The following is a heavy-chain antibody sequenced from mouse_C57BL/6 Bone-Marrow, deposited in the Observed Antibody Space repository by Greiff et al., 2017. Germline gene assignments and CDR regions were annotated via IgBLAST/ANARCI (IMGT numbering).Heavy chain of an antibody. J-gene: IGHJ1*03. CDR3: TTEDYYGSDFDV. CDR1: GFNIKDDY. D-gene: IGHD1-1*01. CDR2: IDPENGDT. Sequence: VQLQQSGAELVRPGASVKLSCTASGFNIKDDYMHWVKQRPEQGLEWIGWIDPENGDTEYASKFQGKATITADTSSNTAYLQLSSLTSEDTAVYYCTTEDYYGSDFDVWGTGTTVTVSS. V-gene: IGHV14-4*01.